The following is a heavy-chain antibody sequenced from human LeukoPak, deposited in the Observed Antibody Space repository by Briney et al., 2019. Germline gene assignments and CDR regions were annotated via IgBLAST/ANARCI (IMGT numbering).Heavy chain of an antibody. CDR3: ARGYSSSWFDP. Sequence: SDTLSLACALYGRSFSGYYWSWIRQPPGKGLEWVGEINHSGSTNYNPSLKSRVTISVDTSKNQFSLKLSSVTAADTAVYYCARGYSSSWFDPWGQGTLVTVSS. V-gene: IGHV4-34*01. CDR1: GRSFSGYY. J-gene: IGHJ5*02. D-gene: IGHD6-13*01. CDR2: INHSGST.